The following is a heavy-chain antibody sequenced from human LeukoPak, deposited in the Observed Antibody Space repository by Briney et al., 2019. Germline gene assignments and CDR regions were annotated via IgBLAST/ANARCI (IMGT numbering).Heavy chain of an antibody. CDR1: GYTFTSYY. J-gene: IGHJ6*02. D-gene: IGHD3-3*01. CDR2: INPSGGST. V-gene: IGHV1-46*01. Sequence: ASVKVSCKASGYTFTSYYMHWVRQAPGQGLEWMGIINPSGGSTSYAQKFQGRVTMTRDTSTSTVYMELSSLRSEDTAAYYCAREPSYYDFWSGSYYYYGMDVWGQGTTVTVSS. CDR3: AREPSYYDFWSGSYYYYGMDV.